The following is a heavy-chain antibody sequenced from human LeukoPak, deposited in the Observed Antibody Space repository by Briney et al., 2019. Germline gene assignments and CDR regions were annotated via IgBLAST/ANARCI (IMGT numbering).Heavy chain of an antibody. CDR2: IGHFAGDI. J-gene: IGHJ4*01. CDR3: ARDPYTGSMFDY. D-gene: IGHD1-1*01. V-gene: IGHV3-21*01. Sequence: PGGSLRLSCVATGFTFKSASMSWVRQAPGKGLEWVAFIGHFAGDIFYADSVKGRFNISRDDAKDSVYLQMNSLRVDDTAVYFCARDPYTGSMFDYWGHGTLVTVSS. CDR1: GFTFKSAS.